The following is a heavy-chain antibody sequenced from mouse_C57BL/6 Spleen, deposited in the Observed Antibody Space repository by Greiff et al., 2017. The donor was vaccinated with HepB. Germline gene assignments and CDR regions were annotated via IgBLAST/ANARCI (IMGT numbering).Heavy chain of an antibody. J-gene: IGHJ2*01. CDR2: IYPRSGNT. D-gene: IGHD2-5*01. Sequence: VQLQESGAELARPGASVKLSCKASGYTFTSYGISWVKQRTGQGLEWIGEIYPRSGNTYYNEKFKGKATLTADKSSSTAYMELRSLTSEDSAVYFCARGVIYFGYWGQGATLTVSS. CDR1: GYTFTSYG. CDR3: ARGVIYFGY. V-gene: IGHV1-81*01.